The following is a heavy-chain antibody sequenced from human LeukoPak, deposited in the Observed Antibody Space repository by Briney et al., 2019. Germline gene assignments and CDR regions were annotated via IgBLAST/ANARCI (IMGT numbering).Heavy chain of an antibody. CDR2: IYSDNT. J-gene: IGHJ4*02. D-gene: IGHD3-10*01. Sequence: GGSLRLSCTVSGFTVSSNSMSWVRQAPGKGLEWVSFIYSDNTHYSDSVKGRFTISRDNSKNTLYLQMNSLRAEDTAVYYCARDLIVPDAMTGSGSYSTDYWGQGTLATVSS. CDR3: ARDLIVPDAMTGSGSYSTDY. CDR1: GFTVSSNS. V-gene: IGHV3-53*01.